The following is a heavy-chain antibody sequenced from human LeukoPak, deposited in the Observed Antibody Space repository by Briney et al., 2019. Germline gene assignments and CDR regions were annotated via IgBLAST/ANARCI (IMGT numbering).Heavy chain of an antibody. D-gene: IGHD3-3*01. CDR2: IIPIFGTA. Sequence: SVKVSCKASGGTFSSYAISWVRQAPGQGLEWMGGIIPIFGTANYAQKFQGRVMITADESTSTAYMELSSLRSEDTAVYYCARMPYDFWSGYGNSYYYYYMDVWGKGTTVTVSS. CDR1: GGTFSSYA. V-gene: IGHV1-69*13. CDR3: ARMPYDFWSGYGNSYYYYYMDV. J-gene: IGHJ6*03.